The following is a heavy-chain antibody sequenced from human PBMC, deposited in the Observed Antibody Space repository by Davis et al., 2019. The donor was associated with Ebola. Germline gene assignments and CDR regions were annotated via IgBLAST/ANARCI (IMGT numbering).Heavy chain of an antibody. D-gene: IGHD4-17*01. Sequence: AASVKVSCKASGGTFSSYAISWVRQAPGQGLEWMGGIIPIFGTANYAQKFQGRVTITADESTSTAYMELSSLRSEDTAVYYCARGYGYGDAFDYWGQGTLVTVSS. CDR2: IIPIFGTA. J-gene: IGHJ4*02. CDR3: ARGYGYGDAFDY. CDR1: GGTFSSYA. V-gene: IGHV1-69*13.